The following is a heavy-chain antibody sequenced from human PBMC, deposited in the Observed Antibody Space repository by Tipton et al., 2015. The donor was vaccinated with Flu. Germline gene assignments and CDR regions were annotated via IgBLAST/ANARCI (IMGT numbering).Heavy chain of an antibody. D-gene: IGHD3-9*01. CDR2: IYHSGSP. V-gene: IGHV4-38-2*01. J-gene: IGHJ4*02. CDR1: GYSISSGYY. Sequence: TLSLTCAVSGYSISSGYYWGWIRQPPGKGLEWIGSIYHSGSPYYNPSLNSRVTISIDTSKNQFSLKLSSVTAADTAVYYCAGRGLLTTLVYWGQGTLVTVSS. CDR3: AGRGLLTTLVY.